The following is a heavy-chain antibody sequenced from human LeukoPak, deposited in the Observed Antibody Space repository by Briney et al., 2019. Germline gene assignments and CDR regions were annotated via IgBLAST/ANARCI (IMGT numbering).Heavy chain of an antibody. V-gene: IGHV1-2*06. Sequence: ASVKVSCKASGYTFTGYYMHWVRQAPGQGREWMGRINPNSGGTNYAQKFQGRVTMTRDTSISTAYMELSRLRSDDTAVYYCANLHPGYSSSPFDYWGQGTLVTVSS. CDR2: INPNSGGT. CDR1: GYTFTGYY. D-gene: IGHD6-6*01. J-gene: IGHJ4*02. CDR3: ANLHPGYSSSPFDY.